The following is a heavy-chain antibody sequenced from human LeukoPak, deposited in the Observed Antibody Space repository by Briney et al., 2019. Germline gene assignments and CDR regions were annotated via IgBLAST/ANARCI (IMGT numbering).Heavy chain of an antibody. CDR3: VTKEPSTSGWSY. CDR1: GFTFNRDW. J-gene: IGHJ4*02. Sequence: PGGSLRLSCTASGFTFNRDWTVWVRQAPGKGLEWVANIKEDGSEKNYVDSVKGRFTISRDNAENSVYLQMNDLRAEDTGVYYCVTKEPSTSGWSYWGQGTLVTVSS. CDR2: IKEDGSEK. D-gene: IGHD6-19*01. V-gene: IGHV3-7*01.